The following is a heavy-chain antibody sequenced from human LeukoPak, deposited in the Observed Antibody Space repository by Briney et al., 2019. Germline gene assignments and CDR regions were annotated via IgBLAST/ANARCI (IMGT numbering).Heavy chain of an antibody. CDR1: GDSISGYY. CDR2: IYTDGST. Sequence: PSETLSLTCTISGDSISGYYWTWIRQPAGKGLEWIGRIYTDGSTNYNPSLESRVTMSIDTSKSQVSLKLSPVTAADTAVYYCARDPWGAYKLDYWGQGTLVTVSS. V-gene: IGHV4-4*07. D-gene: IGHD5-24*01. CDR3: ARDPWGAYKLDY. J-gene: IGHJ4*02.